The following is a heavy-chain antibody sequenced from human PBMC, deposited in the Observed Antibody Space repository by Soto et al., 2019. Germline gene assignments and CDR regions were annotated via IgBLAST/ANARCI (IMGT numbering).Heavy chain of an antibody. D-gene: IGHD3-22*01. CDR1: GYRFTSYW. Sequence: GESLKISFRTSGYRFTSYWIAWVRQMPGKGLEWMGIIFPSDSDTRYSPSFQAQVTISADRSTSTGFLQWASLKASDTAVYFCARKDKSGYFNWFDPWGQGTLVTVSS. J-gene: IGHJ5*02. V-gene: IGHV5-51*01. CDR3: ARKDKSGYFNWFDP. CDR2: IFPSDSDT.